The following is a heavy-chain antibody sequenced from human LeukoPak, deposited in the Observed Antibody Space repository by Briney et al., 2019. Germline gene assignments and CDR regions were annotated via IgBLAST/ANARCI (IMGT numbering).Heavy chain of an antibody. J-gene: IGHJ4*02. CDR3: ARDKYYYGSGSYLPFDY. D-gene: IGHD3-10*01. Sequence: GGSLRLSCAASGFIFNKRAMSWVRQAPGKGLEWVSGLSGSGGSSDYADSVKGRFTISRDNAKNSLYLQMNSLRAEDTAVYYCARDKYYYGSGSYLPFDYWGQGTLVTVSS. V-gene: IGHV3-23*01. CDR2: LSGSGGSS. CDR1: GFIFNKRA.